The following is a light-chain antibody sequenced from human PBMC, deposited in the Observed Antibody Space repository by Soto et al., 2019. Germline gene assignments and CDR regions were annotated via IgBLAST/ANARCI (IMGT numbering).Light chain of an antibody. Sequence: QSVLTQPASVSGSPGQSITISCTVSSSDIGHYNYVSWYQQYPGKAPKLMIYGVRNRPSGISNRFSGSKSANTASLTISGLQADDEADYYCSSYTSTSSYVFGTGTKVTVL. CDR2: GVR. J-gene: IGLJ1*01. V-gene: IGLV2-14*01. CDR3: SSYTSTSSYV. CDR1: SSDIGHYNY.